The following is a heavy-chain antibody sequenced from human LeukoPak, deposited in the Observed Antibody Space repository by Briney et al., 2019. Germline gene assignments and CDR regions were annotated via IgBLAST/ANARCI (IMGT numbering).Heavy chain of an antibody. CDR3: AKAEAYYYDSSGYYYHYFDY. CDR2: ISSSGSTI. Sequence: PGGSLRLSCAASGFTFSDYYMSWIRQAPGKGLEWVSYISSSGSTIYYADSVKGRFTISRDISTDTLWLQMDSLRTEDTAVYYCAKAEAYYYDSSGYYYHYFDYWGREPWSPSPQ. V-gene: IGHV3-11*04. D-gene: IGHD3-22*01. CDR1: GFTFSDYY. J-gene: IGHJ4*02.